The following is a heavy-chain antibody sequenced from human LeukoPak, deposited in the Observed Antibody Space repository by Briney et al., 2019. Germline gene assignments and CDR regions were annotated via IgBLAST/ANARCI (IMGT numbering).Heavy chain of an antibody. CDR2: ISSRSSVI. V-gene: IGHV3-21*01. J-gene: IGHJ3*02. Sequence: RGSLRPSPAASGFTFTSFSTNWVRQAPGRGLEWVSSISSRSSVIFYADSVKGRFTISRDNAENSLYLQMISLRAEDTAVYYCARGCARATNDYNYYIRGPVTMVTVSS. CDR1: GFTFTSFS. D-gene: IGHD3-16*01. CDR3: ARGCARATNDYNYYI.